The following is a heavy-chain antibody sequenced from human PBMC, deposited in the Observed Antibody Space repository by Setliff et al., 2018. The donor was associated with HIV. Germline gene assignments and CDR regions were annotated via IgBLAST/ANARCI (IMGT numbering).Heavy chain of an antibody. CDR3: ARGEHFWSGYYPGPSYDY. J-gene: IGHJ4*02. CDR2: IYSDGSST. D-gene: IGHD3-3*02. V-gene: IGHV3-74*01. CDR1: GFNFDDYT. Sequence: LSLSCAASGFNFDDYTMHWVRQAPGKGLEWVSVIYSDGSSTSYADSVKGRFTISRDNAKNTLYLQMNSLRAEDTAVYYCARGEHFWSGYYPGPSYDYWGQGTLVTVSS.